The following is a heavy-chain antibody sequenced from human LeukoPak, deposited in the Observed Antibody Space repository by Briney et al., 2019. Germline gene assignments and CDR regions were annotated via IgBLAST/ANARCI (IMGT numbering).Heavy chain of an antibody. J-gene: IGHJ6*02. CDR1: GGSISSYY. D-gene: IGHD6-19*01. V-gene: IGHV4-59*08. CDR2: IYYSGST. CDR3: ARQMAVAGTLYYYYYGMDV. Sequence: PSETLSLTCTVSGGSISSYYLSWIRQPPGKGLEWIGCIYYSGSTNYNPSLKSRVTISVDTSKNQFSLKLSSVTAADTAVYYCARQMAVAGTLYYYYYGMDVWGQGTTVTVSS.